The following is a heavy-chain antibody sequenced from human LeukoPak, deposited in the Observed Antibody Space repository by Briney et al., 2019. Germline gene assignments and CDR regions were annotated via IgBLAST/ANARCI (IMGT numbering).Heavy chain of an antibody. CDR3: ARDVWGDRDGFFEY. CDR1: GFTFSSYW. D-gene: IGHD5-24*01. CDR2: INSGGAST. V-gene: IGHV3-74*01. J-gene: IGHJ4*02. Sequence: QPGGSLRLSCAASGFTFSSYWMHWVRHAPGKGLVWVARINSGGASTSYGASVKGRFTISRDNAKNTLYLQMSSLGVEDTAVYYCARDVWGDRDGFFEYWGQGTLVTVSS.